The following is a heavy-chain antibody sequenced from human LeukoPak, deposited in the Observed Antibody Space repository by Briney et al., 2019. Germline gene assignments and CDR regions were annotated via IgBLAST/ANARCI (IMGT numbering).Heavy chain of an antibody. CDR2: FDPEDGET. J-gene: IGHJ3*02. D-gene: IGHD3-22*01. CDR1: GYTLTELT. V-gene: IGHV1-24*01. Sequence: ASVKVSCKVSGYTLTELTMHWVRQAPGKGLEWMGGFDPEDGETIYAQKFQGRVTMTEDTSTDTAYMELSSLRSEDTAVYYCATTPDYYYDSSGYYEKGLFGAFDIWGQGTMDTVSS. CDR3: ATTPDYYYDSSGYYEKGLFGAFDI.